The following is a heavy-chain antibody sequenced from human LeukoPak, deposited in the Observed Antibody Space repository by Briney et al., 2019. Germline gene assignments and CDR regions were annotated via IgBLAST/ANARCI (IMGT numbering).Heavy chain of an antibody. J-gene: IGHJ4*02. CDR3: ARGPGDTALLTLRYCTNGVCPPFDF. CDR2: INPNTGGT. CDR1: GYTFAGYY. Sequence: ASVKVSCKTSGYTFAGYYIHWVRQAPGQGLEWMGWINPNTGGTNYAQKFQGRVTMTSDTSISIAYVDLSTLRSDDTAVYYCARGPGDTALLTLRYCTNGVCPPFDFWGQGTLVTVSS. V-gene: IGHV1-2*02. D-gene: IGHD2-8*01.